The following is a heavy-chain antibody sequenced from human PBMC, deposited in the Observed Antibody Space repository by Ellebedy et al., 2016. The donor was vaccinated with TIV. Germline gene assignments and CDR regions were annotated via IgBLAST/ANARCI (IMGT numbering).Heavy chain of an antibody. CDR3: ARDLRMYYCDY. V-gene: IGHV3-53*01. Sequence: PGGSLRLSCAVSGFNVSGPSMTWVRQAPGRGLEWVSLIYSAGITYYSDSVKGRFTISRDSSKNTVYLQMNSLRAEDTAVYYCARDLRMYYCDYWGQGTLVTVSS. J-gene: IGHJ4*02. CDR2: IYSAGIT. CDR1: GFNVSGPS.